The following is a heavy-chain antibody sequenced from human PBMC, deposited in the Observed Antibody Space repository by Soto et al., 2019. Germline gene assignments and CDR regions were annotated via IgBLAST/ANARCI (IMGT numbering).Heavy chain of an antibody. J-gene: IGHJ6*02. CDR2: IDPSDSFT. CDR3: ARHPEQHYDFVSGHSPGGMDV. CDR1: GYTFTNYW. D-gene: IGHD3-3*01. Sequence: EVQLVQSGSEGKKAGESLRISCQASGYTFTNYWISWVRQMPGKGLEWMGRIDPSDSFTKYSPSLQGHVIFSIDKSIDTAYVQWTSLQASDAAIYYCARHPEQHYDFVSGHSPGGMDVWGQGTTVTVS. V-gene: IGHV5-10-1*03.